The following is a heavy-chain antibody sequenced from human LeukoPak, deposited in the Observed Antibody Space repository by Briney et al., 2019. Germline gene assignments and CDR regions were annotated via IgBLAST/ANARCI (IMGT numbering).Heavy chain of an antibody. V-gene: IGHV1-8*03. D-gene: IGHD1-1*01. Sequence: ASVKVSCKASGYTFTSYDINWVRQATGQGLEWMGWMNPNSGNTGYAQKFQGRVTITRNTSISTAYMELSSLRSEDTAVYYCARGPPQYNWNDVEAFDPWGQGTLVTVSS. CDR2: MNPNSGNT. CDR1: GYTFTSYD. J-gene: IGHJ5*02. CDR3: ARGPPQYNWNDVEAFDP.